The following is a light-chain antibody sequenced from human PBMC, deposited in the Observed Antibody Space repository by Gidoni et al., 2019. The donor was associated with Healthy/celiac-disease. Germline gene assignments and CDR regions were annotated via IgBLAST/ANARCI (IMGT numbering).Light chain of an antibody. CDR3: SSYAGSNNSDVV. Sequence: QSALTQPPSASGSPGQSVTISCPGTSSDVGGYNYVSWYQQHPGKAPKLMMYEVSKRPSGVPDRFSGSKSGNTASLTVSGLQAEDEADYYCSSYAGSNNSDVVFGGGTKLTLL. J-gene: IGLJ2*01. CDR2: EVS. V-gene: IGLV2-8*01. CDR1: SSDVGGYNY.